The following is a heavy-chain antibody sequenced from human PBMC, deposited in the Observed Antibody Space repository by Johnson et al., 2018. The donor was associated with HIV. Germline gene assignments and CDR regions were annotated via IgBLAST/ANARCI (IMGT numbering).Heavy chain of an antibody. CDR3: AKGGNSYGNAFDI. CDR1: GFTFDDHG. Sequence: VQLVESGGGVVRPGGSLRLSCAASGFTFDDHGMSWVRQAPGKGLEWVSGINWNGGSTGYADSVKGRFTISRDNSKNTLYLQMNSLRAEDTAVYYCAKGGNSYGNAFDIWGQGTMVTVSS. J-gene: IGHJ3*02. CDR2: INWNGGST. V-gene: IGHV3-20*04. D-gene: IGHD5-18*01.